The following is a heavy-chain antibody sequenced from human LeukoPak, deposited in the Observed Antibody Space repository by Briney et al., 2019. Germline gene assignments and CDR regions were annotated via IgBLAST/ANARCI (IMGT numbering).Heavy chain of an antibody. CDR1: GGSFSGYY. CDR3: AGVVAATGWFDP. Sequence: SETLSLTCAVYGGSFSGYYWSWIRQPPGKGLEWIGEINHSGSTSYNPSLKSRVTISVDTSKNQFSLKLSSVTAADTAVCYCAGVVAATGWFDPWGQGTLVTVSS. CDR2: INHSGST. D-gene: IGHD2-15*01. J-gene: IGHJ5*02. V-gene: IGHV4-34*01.